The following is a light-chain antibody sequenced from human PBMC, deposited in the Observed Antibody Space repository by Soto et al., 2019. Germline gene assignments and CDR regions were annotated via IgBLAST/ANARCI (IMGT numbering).Light chain of an antibody. CDR1: QSLLHTDGYDY. J-gene: IGKJ1*01. CDR3: MQSLQTPRT. V-gene: IGKV2-28*01. Sequence: DIVMTQSPLSLAVTPGEPASISCRSSQSLLHTDGYDYLDWFLQKPGQSPQLLIYVSAYRASGGPDRFSGSGSGKDFTLRISKVEAEDVGVYYCMQSLQTPRTFGQGTKVEI. CDR2: VSA.